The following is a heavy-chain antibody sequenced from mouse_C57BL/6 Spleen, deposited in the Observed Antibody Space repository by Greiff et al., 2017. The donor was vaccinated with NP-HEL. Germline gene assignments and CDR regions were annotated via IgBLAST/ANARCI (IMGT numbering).Heavy chain of an antibody. J-gene: IGHJ2*01. Sequence: VQLQQPGAELVRPGSSVKLSCKASGYTFTSYWMHWVKQRPIQGLEWIGNIDPSDSETHYNQKFKDKATLTVDKSSSTAYMQLSSLTSEDSAVYYCARNFDYVYFDYWGQGTTLTVSS. CDR3: ARNFDYVYFDY. D-gene: IGHD2-4*01. CDR1: GYTFTSYW. V-gene: IGHV1-52*01. CDR2: IDPSDSET.